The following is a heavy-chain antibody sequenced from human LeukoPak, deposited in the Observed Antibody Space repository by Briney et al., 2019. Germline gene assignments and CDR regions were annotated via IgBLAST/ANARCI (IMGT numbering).Heavy chain of an antibody. V-gene: IGHV1-46*01. CDR2: IYPRDGST. D-gene: IGHD1-26*01. Sequence: ASVKVSCKASGYSFTSNYIHWVRQAPGQGLEWMGMIYPRDGSTSYAQRFQDRVTVTRDTSTSTVHMELSSLRSEDTAVYYCARLIIVGATTEDYWGQGTLVTVSS. J-gene: IGHJ4*02. CDR1: GYSFTSNY. CDR3: ARLIIVGATTEDY.